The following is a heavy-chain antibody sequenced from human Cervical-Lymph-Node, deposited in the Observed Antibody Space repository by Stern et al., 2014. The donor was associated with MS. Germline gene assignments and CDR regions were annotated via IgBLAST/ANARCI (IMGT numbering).Heavy chain of an antibody. CDR1: GYPFTGYY. D-gene: IGHD2-15*01. CDR3: SRGDCSGGSCLAHFDY. CDR2: INPNSGGP. V-gene: IGHV1-2*04. Sequence: QLVQSGAEVKKPGASVKVSCKASGYPFTGYYMHWVRQAPGQGLEWMGWINPNSGGPNYAQKFQGWVTMTRDTSISTAYMELSRLRSDDTAVYYCSRGDCSGGSCLAHFDYWGQGTLVTVSS. J-gene: IGHJ4*02.